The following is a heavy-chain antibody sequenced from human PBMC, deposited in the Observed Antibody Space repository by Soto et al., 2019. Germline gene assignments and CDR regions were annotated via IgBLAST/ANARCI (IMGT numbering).Heavy chain of an antibody. CDR2: IYYSGST. Sequence: SETLSLTCTVSGGSISSYYWSWIRQPPGKGLEWIGYIYYSGSTNYNPSLKSRVTISVDTSKNQFSLKLGSVTAADTAVYYCARGTSGSPRSNLDYWGQGTLVTVSS. J-gene: IGHJ4*02. CDR3: ARGTSGSPRSNLDY. V-gene: IGHV4-59*01. CDR1: GGSISSYY. D-gene: IGHD1-26*01.